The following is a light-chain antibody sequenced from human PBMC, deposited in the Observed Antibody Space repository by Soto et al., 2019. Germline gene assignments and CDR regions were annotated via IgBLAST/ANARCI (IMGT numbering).Light chain of an antibody. V-gene: IGLV2-14*01. CDR2: EVS. CDR1: SSDVGGYNY. CDR3: RSYTSSSTGV. J-gene: IGLJ1*01. Sequence: LTQHASVSGSPGQSITISCTGTSSDVGGYNYVSWYQQHPGKAPKLMIYEVSNRPSGVSNRFSGSKSGNTASLTISGLQAEDEADYYCRSYTSSSTGVFGTGTKVTVL.